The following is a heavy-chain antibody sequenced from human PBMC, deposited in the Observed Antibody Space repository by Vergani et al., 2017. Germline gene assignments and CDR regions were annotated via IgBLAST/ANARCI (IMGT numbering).Heavy chain of an antibody. CDR1: GGSFSTGGQS. D-gene: IGHD2-21*01. J-gene: IGHJ3*01. V-gene: IGHV4-61*02. Sequence: QVQLQESGPGLVKPSQTLSLTCTVSGGSFSTGGQSWTWLRQSAGKGLEWIGRIYTSGATNYNPSLRSRDIMSVDASKKQFSLKLTSVTAADTAVYYCARDGGEYDKDALDVWGKGTKVTVTS. CDR2: IYTSGAT. CDR3: ARDGGEYDKDALDV.